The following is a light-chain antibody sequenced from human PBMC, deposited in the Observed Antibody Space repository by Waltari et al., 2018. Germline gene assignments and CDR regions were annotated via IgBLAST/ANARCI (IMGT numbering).Light chain of an antibody. CDR3: NSRDSSGNHVV. Sequence: SSELTQDPAVSVALGQPVRITCQGDSLSSYYASWYQQKPGQAPVLVIYGKNNRPSGIPDRFSGSSSGNTASLTITGAQAEDGADYYCNSRDSSGNHVVFGGGTKLTVL. V-gene: IGLV3-19*01. CDR2: GKN. CDR1: SLSSYY. J-gene: IGLJ2*01.